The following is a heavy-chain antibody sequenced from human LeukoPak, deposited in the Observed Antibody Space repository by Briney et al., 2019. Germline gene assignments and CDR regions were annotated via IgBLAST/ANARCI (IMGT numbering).Heavy chain of an antibody. D-gene: IGHD3-3*02. CDR3: ARELEGSYFDY. Sequence: ASVKVSCKASGGTFSSYAISWVRQAPGQGLEYMGIIYTSIGTTNYAQKFQGRITVTRDTSTSTVYMELSSLRSEDTAVYYCARELEGSYFDYWGQGTLVTVSS. CDR1: GGTFSSYA. V-gene: IGHV1-46*01. J-gene: IGHJ4*02. CDR2: IYTSIGTT.